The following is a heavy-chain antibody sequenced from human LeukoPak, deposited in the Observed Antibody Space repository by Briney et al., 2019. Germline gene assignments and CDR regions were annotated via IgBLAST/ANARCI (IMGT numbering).Heavy chain of an antibody. CDR1: GYTFTSYG. Sequence: ASVKVSCKASGYTFTSYGISWVRQAPGQGLEWMGGIIPIFGTANYAQKFQGRVTITADESTSTAYMELSSLRSEDTAVYYCASLVAGDYWGQGTLVTVSS. J-gene: IGHJ4*02. D-gene: IGHD6-19*01. V-gene: IGHV1-69*13. CDR2: IIPIFGTA. CDR3: ASLVAGDY.